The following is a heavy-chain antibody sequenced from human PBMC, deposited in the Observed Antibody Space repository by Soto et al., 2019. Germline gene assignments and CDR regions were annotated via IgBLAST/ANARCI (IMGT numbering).Heavy chain of an antibody. CDR3: ARDSQLPSLSGSYNF. CDR1: GLTFSSYE. Sequence: GGSLRLSCAASGLTFSSYEMSWVRQAPGKGLEWVSHISSSGSTIYYADSVKGRFTVSRDNAKNSLYLQMNSLRAEDTAVYYCARDSQLPSLSGSYNFWGQGTQVTVSS. D-gene: IGHD1-26*01. V-gene: IGHV3-48*03. CDR2: ISSSGSTI. J-gene: IGHJ4*02.